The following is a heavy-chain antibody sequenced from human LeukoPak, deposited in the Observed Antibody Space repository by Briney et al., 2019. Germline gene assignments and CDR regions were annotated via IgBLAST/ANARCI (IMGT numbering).Heavy chain of an antibody. D-gene: IGHD2-2*01. CDR1: GFTFSSYD. V-gene: IGHV3-13*01. Sequence: GGSLRLSCAASGFTFSSYDMHWVRQATGKGLEWVSAIGTAGDTYCPGSVKGRFTISRENAKNSLYLQMNSLRAGDTAVYYCARSQLRDAFDIWGQGTMVTVSS. J-gene: IGHJ3*02. CDR3: ARSQLRDAFDI. CDR2: IGTAGDT.